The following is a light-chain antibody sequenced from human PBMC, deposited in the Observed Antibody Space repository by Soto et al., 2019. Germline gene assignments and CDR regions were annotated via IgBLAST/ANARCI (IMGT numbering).Light chain of an antibody. CDR1: QSVSRSY. V-gene: IGKV3-20*01. J-gene: IGKJ2*01. Sequence: EVVLTQSPGTLSLSPGERATLSCWASQSVSRSYLAWYQQKPGQALRLRIYIASSRATGIPDRFSGSGSGTDFTLTISRLEPEDYAMYYCQQYGSSPYTFGQGTKREIK. CDR3: QQYGSSPYT. CDR2: IAS.